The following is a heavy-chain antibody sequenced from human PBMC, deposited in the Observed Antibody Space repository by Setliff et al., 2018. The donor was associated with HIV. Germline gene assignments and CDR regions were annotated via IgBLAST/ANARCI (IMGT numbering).Heavy chain of an antibody. CDR1: SDSIRFYY. CDR2: IYYTGST. J-gene: IGHJ4*02. D-gene: IGHD4-17*01. CDR3: ARGRVLDYGLNFDY. V-gene: IGHV4-59*12. Sequence: SETLSLTCTVSSDSIRFYYWTWIRQPPGKGLEWIGNIYYTGSTNYNPSLKSRPAISVDTSKNQFSLKLSSVTAADTAVYYCARGRVLDYGLNFDYWGQGTLVTVSS.